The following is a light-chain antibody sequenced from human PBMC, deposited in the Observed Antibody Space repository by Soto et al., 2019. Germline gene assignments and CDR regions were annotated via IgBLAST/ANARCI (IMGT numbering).Light chain of an antibody. Sequence: VLTQPASVSGSPGQSITISCTGTSSDVGGYNYVSWYQQHPGKAPKLMIYDVSNRPSGVSNRFSGSKSGNTASLTISGLQAEDEAEYYCSSYTSSSTLENVFGTGTKVTVL. J-gene: IGLJ1*01. CDR1: SSDVGGYNY. CDR3: SSYTSSSTLENV. V-gene: IGLV2-14*01. CDR2: DVS.